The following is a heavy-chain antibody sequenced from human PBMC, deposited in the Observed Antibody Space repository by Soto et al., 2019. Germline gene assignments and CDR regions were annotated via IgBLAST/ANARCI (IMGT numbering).Heavy chain of an antibody. CDR2: ISSSGTT. V-gene: IGHV4-38-2*02. CDR1: GYSIGGVGY. CDR3: ASSGVTGRAITIDWFDH. D-gene: IGHD2-21*02. Sequence: XETLSLTCTVSGYSIGGVGYWSWIRQFPGKGLEWIGCISSSGTTYYNPALNNRISLSLDTSQNQFSLKLPSVTAADTAIYYFASSGVTGRAITIDWFDHWGQGILVTVSS. J-gene: IGHJ5*02.